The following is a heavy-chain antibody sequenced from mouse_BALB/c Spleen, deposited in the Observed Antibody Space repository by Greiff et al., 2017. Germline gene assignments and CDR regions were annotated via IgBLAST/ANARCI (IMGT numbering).Heavy chain of an antibody. J-gene: IGHJ4*01. CDR2: INPYNDGT. V-gene: IGHV1-14*01. CDR1: GYTFTSYV. Sequence: LQQPGPELVKPGASVKMSCKASGYTFTSYVMHWVKQKPGQGLEWIGYINPYNDGTKYNEKFKGKATLTSDKSSSTAYMELSSLTSEDSAVYYCARRIYYGSSYDYAMDYWGQGTSVTVSS. CDR3: ARRIYYGSSYDYAMDY. D-gene: IGHD1-1*01.